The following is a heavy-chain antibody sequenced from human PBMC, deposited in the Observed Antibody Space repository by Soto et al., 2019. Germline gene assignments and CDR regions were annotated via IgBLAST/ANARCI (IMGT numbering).Heavy chain of an antibody. Sequence: GGSLRLSCAASGFTFSSYAMSWVRQAPGKGLEWVSAISGSGGSTYYADSVKGRFTISRDKSKNTLYLQMNSLRAEDTAVYYCAKDRGAHSSGWEDAFDIWGQGTMVTVSS. CDR3: AKDRGAHSSGWEDAFDI. V-gene: IGHV3-23*01. D-gene: IGHD6-19*01. J-gene: IGHJ3*02. CDR1: GFTFSSYA. CDR2: ISGSGGST.